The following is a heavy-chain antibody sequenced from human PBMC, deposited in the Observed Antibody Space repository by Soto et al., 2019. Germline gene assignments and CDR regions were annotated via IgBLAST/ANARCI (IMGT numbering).Heavy chain of an antibody. CDR2: IYYSGST. CDR3: ARHPPAPRITIFGGWFDP. V-gene: IGHV4-39*01. D-gene: IGHD3-3*01. CDR1: GGTISSTSCY. J-gene: IGHJ5*02. Sequence: PSETMYLTCTVSGGTISSTSCYWGWIRQPPGKGLEWIGSIYYSGSTYYNPSLKSRVTISVDTSKNQFSLKLSSVTAADTAVYYCARHPPAPRITIFGGWFDPWGQGTLVTVSS.